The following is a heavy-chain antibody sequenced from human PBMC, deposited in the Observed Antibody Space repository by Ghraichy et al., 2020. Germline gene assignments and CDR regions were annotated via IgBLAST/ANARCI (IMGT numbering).Heavy chain of an antibody. CDR3: VRDQHFAFDY. CDR2: IRSSDNTI. Sequence: GGSLRLSCAASGFTLSSYSMNWVRHAQGKGLEWISYIRSSDNTIYYANSVKGRFSISSDNAKNSLYLQMNSLRDEDTAVYYCVRDQHFAFDYWGQGILVTVSS. V-gene: IGHV3-48*02. CDR1: GFTLSSYS. J-gene: IGHJ4*02. D-gene: IGHD3-3*02.